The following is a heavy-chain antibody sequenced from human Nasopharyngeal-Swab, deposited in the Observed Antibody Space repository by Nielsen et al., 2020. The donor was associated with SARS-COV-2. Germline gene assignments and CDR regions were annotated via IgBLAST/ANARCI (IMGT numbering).Heavy chain of an antibody. Sequence: ASVKVSCKASGYVFTNYPLHWVRQAPGQSLVWMGWINVANGNTKYSQNFQGRVTVTRDTSASTAYMELSSLRSEDTALFYCARGARAGNNGEYDAFDSWGQGTMVTVSS. J-gene: IGHJ3*02. V-gene: IGHV1-3*01. D-gene: IGHD5-24*01. CDR3: ARGARAGNNGEYDAFDS. CDR2: INVANGNT. CDR1: GYVFTNYP.